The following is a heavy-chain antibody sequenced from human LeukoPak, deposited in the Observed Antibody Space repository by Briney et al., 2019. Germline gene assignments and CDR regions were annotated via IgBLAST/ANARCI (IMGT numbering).Heavy chain of an antibody. CDR1: GGSISSGGYY. J-gene: IGHJ4*02. CDR3: ARESSSSPFDY. D-gene: IGHD6-6*01. Sequence: SQTLSLTCTVSGGSISSGGYYWSWIRQHPGKGLEWIGHIYYSGSTYYNPSLKSRVTIPVDTSKNQFSLKLSSVTAADTAVYYCARESSSSPFDYWGQGTLVTVSS. CDR2: IYYSGST. V-gene: IGHV4-31*03.